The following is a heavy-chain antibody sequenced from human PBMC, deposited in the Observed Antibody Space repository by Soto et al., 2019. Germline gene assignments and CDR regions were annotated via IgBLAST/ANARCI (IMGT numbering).Heavy chain of an antibody. CDR1: GGSISSYY. D-gene: IGHD3-22*01. CDR2: IYTSGST. Sequence: KPSETLSLTCTVSGGSISSYYWSWIRQPAGKGLEWIGRIYTSGSTNYNPSLKSRVTMSVDTSKNQFSLKLSSVTAADTAVYYCARDPTYYYDSIGYYDDTAGASDPWGQLIMVTVPS. V-gene: IGHV4-4*07. CDR3: ARDPTYYYDSIGYYDDTAGASDP. J-gene: IGHJ3*01.